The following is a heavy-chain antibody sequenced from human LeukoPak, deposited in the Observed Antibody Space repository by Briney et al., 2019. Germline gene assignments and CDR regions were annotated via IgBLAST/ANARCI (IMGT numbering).Heavy chain of an antibody. J-gene: IGHJ4*02. CDR3: ARQTWWLYKNPLFDY. D-gene: IGHD3-22*01. Sequence: SETLSLTCTVSGGSISSSSYYWGWIRQPPGKGLEWIGSIYYSGSTYYNPSLKSRVTISVDTSKNQFSLKLSSVTAADTAVFYCARQTWWLYKNPLFDYWGQGTLVTVSS. V-gene: IGHV4-39*01. CDR2: IYYSGST. CDR1: GGSISSSSYY.